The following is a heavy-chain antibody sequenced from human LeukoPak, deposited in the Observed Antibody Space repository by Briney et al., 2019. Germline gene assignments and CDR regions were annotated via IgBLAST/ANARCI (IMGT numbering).Heavy chain of an antibody. V-gene: IGHV1-69*04. Sequence: ASEKVSCKASGGTFSRYAISWVRQAPGQGLEWMGRIIPILGIANYAQKFQGRATITADKSTSTAYMELSSLRSEDTAVYYCARDRPSTTDGYWGQGTLVTVSS. CDR3: ARDRPSTTDGY. J-gene: IGHJ4*02. D-gene: IGHD4-17*01. CDR1: GGTFSRYA. CDR2: IIPILGIA.